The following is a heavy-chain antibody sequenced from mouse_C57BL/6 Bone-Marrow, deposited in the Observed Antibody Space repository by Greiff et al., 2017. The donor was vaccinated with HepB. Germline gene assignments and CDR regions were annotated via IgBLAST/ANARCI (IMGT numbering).Heavy chain of an antibody. D-gene: IGHD2-5*01. CDR1: GYSITSGYY. V-gene: IGHV3-6*01. CDR3: ARGELSNSAWFAY. CDR2: ISYDGSN. J-gene: IGHJ3*01. Sequence: EVKLQESGPGLVKPSQSLSLTCSVTGYSITSGYYWNWIRQFPGNKLEWMGYISYDGSNNYNPSLKNRISITRDTSKNQFFLKLNSVTTEDTATYYCARGELSNSAWFAYWGQGTLVTVSA.